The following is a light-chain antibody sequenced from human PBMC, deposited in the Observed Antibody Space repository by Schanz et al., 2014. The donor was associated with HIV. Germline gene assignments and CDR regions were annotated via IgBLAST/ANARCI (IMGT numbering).Light chain of an antibody. CDR2: AAS. CDR3: QHFDSLPIT. J-gene: IGKJ5*01. Sequence: IQLTQSPSSLSASVGDRVTITCRASQGISSYLAWYQQKPGKAPKVLINAASTLQSGVPSRFSGSGSGTDFTLTITSLQPEDYATYFCQHFDSLPITFGQGTRLEIK. V-gene: IGKV1-9*01. CDR1: QGISSY.